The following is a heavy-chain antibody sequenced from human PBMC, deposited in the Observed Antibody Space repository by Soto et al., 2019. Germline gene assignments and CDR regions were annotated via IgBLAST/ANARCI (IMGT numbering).Heavy chain of an antibody. J-gene: IGHJ4*02. D-gene: IGHD3-22*01. CDR2: INHSGGT. CDR1: GGSFSAYY. V-gene: IGHV4-34*01. CDR3: ARGSIDTVDSSGFFEY. Sequence: QVLLQQWGAGLLKPSETLSLTCAVYGGSFSAYYWSWIRQPPVKGLEWIGEINHSGGTSYNPSLKSRVPISVDTSQSQFSLKLTSVTAADRSVYYCARGSIDTVDSSGFFEYWVQGTPVTVSS.